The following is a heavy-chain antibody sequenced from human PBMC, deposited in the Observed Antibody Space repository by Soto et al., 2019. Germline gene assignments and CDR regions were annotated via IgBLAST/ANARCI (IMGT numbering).Heavy chain of an antibody. CDR3: ARDASGYCSGGSCYAFDY. CDR1: GGSISSYY. Sequence: QVQLQESGPGLVKPSETLSLSCTVSGGSISSYYWSWIRQPPGKGLEWIGYIDYRGATKYNTSLKSRVTISADTSKNQFSLKLTSVTAADSAVYYCARDASGYCSGGSCYAFDYWGQGTLVTVSS. J-gene: IGHJ4*02. V-gene: IGHV4-59*01. CDR2: IDYRGAT. D-gene: IGHD2-15*01.